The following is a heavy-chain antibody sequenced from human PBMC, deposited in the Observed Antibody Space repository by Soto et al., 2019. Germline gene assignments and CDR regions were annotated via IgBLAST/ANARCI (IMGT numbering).Heavy chain of an antibody. CDR3: ARDKITGLFDY. CDR1: GGSFSGYY. Sequence: SETLSLTCAVYGGSFSGYYWTWIRQPPGTGLEWIGEIYHSGNTNYNPSLKSRVTISVDTSKNQFSLKLTSVTAADTAVYYCARDKITGLFDYWGQGTLVTVSS. CDR2: IYHSGNT. D-gene: IGHD2-8*02. V-gene: IGHV4-34*01. J-gene: IGHJ4*02.